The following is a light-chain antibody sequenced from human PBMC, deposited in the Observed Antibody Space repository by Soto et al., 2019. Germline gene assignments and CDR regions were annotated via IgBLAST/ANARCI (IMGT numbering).Light chain of an antibody. J-gene: IGKJ4*01. CDR3: QQRSNWTLT. Sequence: EIVMTQSPATLSVSPGERATLSCRASQSVASSHLAWYRQKPGQAPRLLIYDASNTATGIPARFSGSGSGTDFTLTISSLEPEDFAVYYCQQRSNWTLTFGGGTKVDIK. CDR2: DAS. V-gene: IGKV3-11*01. CDR1: QSVASSH.